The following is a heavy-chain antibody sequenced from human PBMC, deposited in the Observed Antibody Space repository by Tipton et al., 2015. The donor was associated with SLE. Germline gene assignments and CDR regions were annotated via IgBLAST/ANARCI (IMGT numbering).Heavy chain of an antibody. Sequence: TLSLTCAVSGYSISSSNWWGWIRQPPGTGLEWIGYIYYCCSTNYNPSLKSRVTMSVDTSKNQFSLKLSSVTALDTAVYYWARSLPESSGWFDAFDIWGQGTMVTVSS. CDR1: GYSISSSNW. V-gene: IGHV4-28*06. J-gene: IGHJ3*02. CDR3: ARSLPESSGWFDAFDI. CDR2: IYYCCST. D-gene: IGHD6-19*01.